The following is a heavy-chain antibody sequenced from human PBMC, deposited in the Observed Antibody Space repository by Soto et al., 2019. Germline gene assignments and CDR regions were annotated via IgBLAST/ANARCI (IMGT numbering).Heavy chain of an antibody. CDR1: GFTFSSYT. CDR2: IGASGGGA. V-gene: IGHV3-23*01. CDR3: AKDKGAARPLYFDS. D-gene: IGHD6-6*01. J-gene: IGHJ4*02. Sequence: EVQLLESGGGLVQPGGSLRLSCAAPGFTFSSYTMTWVRQAPGKGLEWASAIGASGGGAYYADSVKGRFTISRDNSKNALYLQMNSLRAEDTAIYYCAKDKGAARPLYFDSWGQGTLVTVSS.